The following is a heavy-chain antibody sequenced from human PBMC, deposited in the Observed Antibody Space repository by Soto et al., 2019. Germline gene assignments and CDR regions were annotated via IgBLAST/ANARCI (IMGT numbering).Heavy chain of an antibody. D-gene: IGHD3-10*01. Sequence: IGEINHSGSTNYNPSLKSRVTISVDTSKNQFSLKLSSVTAADTAVYYCARGGITMVRGVTPYYYYGMDVWGQGTTVTVSS. J-gene: IGHJ6*02. CDR2: INHSGST. V-gene: IGHV4-34*01. CDR3: ARGGITMVRGVTPYYYYGMDV.